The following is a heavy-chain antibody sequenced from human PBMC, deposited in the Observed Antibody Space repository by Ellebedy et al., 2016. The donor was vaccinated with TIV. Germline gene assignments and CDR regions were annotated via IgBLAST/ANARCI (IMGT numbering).Heavy chain of an antibody. V-gene: IGHV3-13*01. Sequence: GESLKISCAASGFTFSSHDLHSVRQATGKGLEWVSAIGTAGDTSYSGSVKGRFTISRENGKNSVYLQMNSLRAEDTAVYYCARASAGLDYWGQGTLVTVSS. D-gene: IGHD6-13*01. CDR3: ARASAGLDY. CDR2: IGTAGDT. CDR1: GFTFSSHD. J-gene: IGHJ4*02.